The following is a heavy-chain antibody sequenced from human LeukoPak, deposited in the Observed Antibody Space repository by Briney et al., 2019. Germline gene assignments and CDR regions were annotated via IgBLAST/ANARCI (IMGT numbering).Heavy chain of an antibody. Sequence: ASVKVSCKVSGYTLTELSMHWVRQAPGKGLEWMGGFDPEDGETIYAQKFQGRVTMTEDTSTDTAYMELSSLRSEDTAVYYCATSTLYYYDSSGDHMIDYWGQGTLVTVSS. CDR2: FDPEDGET. CDR1: GYTLTELS. J-gene: IGHJ4*02. D-gene: IGHD3-22*01. V-gene: IGHV1-24*01. CDR3: ATSTLYYYDSSGDHMIDY.